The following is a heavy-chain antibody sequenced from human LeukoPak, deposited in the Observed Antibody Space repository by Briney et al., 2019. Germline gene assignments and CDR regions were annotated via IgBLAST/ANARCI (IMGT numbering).Heavy chain of an antibody. D-gene: IGHD3-10*02. Sequence: GGSLRLSCAASGFTFSSYSMNWVRQAPGKGLEWVSSITSGGDYIYYADSVKGRFTTSRDNAKNSLSLQLNSLRVEDTAVYYCARGHYDVASASYTCTPDYWGQGTLVTVSS. CDR2: ITSGGDYI. J-gene: IGHJ4*02. CDR1: GFTFSSYS. CDR3: ARGHYDVASASYTCTPDY. V-gene: IGHV3-21*01.